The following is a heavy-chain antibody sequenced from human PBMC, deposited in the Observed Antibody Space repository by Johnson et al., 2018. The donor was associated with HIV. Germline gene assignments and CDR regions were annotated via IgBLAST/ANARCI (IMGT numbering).Heavy chain of an antibody. D-gene: IGHD1-26*01. Sequence: NSWDGGNTYYADSVKGRFTISRDNSKNSLYLQMNSLRAEDTAVYYCARATLLGGSYDIWGQGTMVTVSS. V-gene: IGHV3-43D*03. CDR2: NSWDGGNT. J-gene: IGHJ3*02. CDR3: ARATLLGGSYDI.